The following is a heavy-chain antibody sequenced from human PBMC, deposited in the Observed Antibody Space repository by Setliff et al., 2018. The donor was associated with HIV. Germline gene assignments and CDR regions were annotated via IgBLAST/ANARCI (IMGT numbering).Heavy chain of an antibody. CDR3: ARGQIGYGDYALNWFDP. J-gene: IGHJ5*02. Sequence: GGSVRLSCAASGFSFSDYHMNWVRQAPGKGLEWISFISSSSSPIYYADSVKGRFTISRDNAKNSLYLQMNSLRLEDTAVYYCARGQIGYGDYALNWFDPWGQGTLVTVSS. CDR2: ISSSSSPI. V-gene: IGHV3-48*04. D-gene: IGHD4-17*01. CDR1: GFSFSDYH.